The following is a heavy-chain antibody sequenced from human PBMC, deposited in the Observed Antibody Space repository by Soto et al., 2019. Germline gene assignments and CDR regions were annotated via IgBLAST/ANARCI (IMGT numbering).Heavy chain of an antibody. CDR1: GDSVSSNSAA. V-gene: IGHV6-1*01. CDR3: ARRIAARPIKFDY. CDR2: TYYRSKWYN. Sequence: QTRSLTCAISGDSVSSNSAAWNLIRQSPSRGLEWLGRTYYRSKWYNDYAVSVKSRITINPDTSKNQFSLKLSSVTAADTAVYYCARRIAARPIKFDYWGQGTLVTVSS. J-gene: IGHJ4*02. D-gene: IGHD6-6*01.